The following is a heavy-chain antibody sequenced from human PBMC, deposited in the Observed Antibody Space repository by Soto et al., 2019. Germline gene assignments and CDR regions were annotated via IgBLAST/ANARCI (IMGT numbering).Heavy chain of an antibody. D-gene: IGHD3-3*01. J-gene: IGHJ4*02. Sequence: GASLKVSCKASGYTFTSYGISWVRQAPGQGLEWMGWISAYNGNTNYAQKLQGRVTMTTDTSTSTAYMELRSLRSDDTAVYYCARGGKGDYYDFWSGYPGFDYWGQGTLVTVSS. CDR1: GYTFTSYG. V-gene: IGHV1-18*01. CDR3: ARGGKGDYYDFWSGYPGFDY. CDR2: ISAYNGNT.